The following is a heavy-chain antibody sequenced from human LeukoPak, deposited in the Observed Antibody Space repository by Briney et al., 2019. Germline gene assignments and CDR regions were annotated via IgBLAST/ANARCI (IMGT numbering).Heavy chain of an antibody. CDR2: IYYSGST. Sequence: SETLSLTCTVSGASINSHYWSWIRQHPGKGLEWVGNIYYSGSTYYNPSLKSRVTISVDTSKNQFSLKLSSVTAADTAVYYCARDPGLWPRYYGMDVWGQGTTVTVSS. CDR1: GASINSHY. V-gene: IGHV4-59*11. J-gene: IGHJ6*02. CDR3: ARDPGLWPRYYGMDV. D-gene: IGHD4/OR15-4a*01.